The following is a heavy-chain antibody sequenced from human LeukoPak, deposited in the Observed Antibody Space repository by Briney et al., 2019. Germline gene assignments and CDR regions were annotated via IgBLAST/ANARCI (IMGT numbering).Heavy chain of an antibody. V-gene: IGHV4-59*01. D-gene: IGHD3-22*01. J-gene: IGHJ4*02. CDR1: GGSISSYY. CDR2: IYYSGST. CDR3: ARESLRDSSGSQWGY. Sequence: SETLSLTCTVSGGSISSYYWSWIRQPPGKGLEWIGYIYYSGSTNYNPSLKSRVTISVDTSKNQFSLKLSSVTAADTAVYYCARESLRDSSGSQWGYWGQGTLVTVSS.